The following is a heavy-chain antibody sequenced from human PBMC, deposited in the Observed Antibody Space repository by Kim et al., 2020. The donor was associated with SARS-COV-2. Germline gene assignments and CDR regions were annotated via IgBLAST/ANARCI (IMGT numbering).Heavy chain of an antibody. CDR3: ARRLTAVGTPYFDY. Sequence: YSPSFQGQVTISADKSISTAYLQWSSLKASDTAMYYCARRLTAVGTPYFDYWGQGTVVAVSS. J-gene: IGHJ4*02. V-gene: IGHV5-51*01. D-gene: IGHD6-13*01.